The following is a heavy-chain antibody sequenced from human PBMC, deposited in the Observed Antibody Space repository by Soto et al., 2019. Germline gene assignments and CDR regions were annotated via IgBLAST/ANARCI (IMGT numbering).Heavy chain of an antibody. CDR2: IYYSGST. CDR3: ARADWEIVGATH. CDR1: GGSVSSGSYY. J-gene: IGHJ4*02. Sequence: TSETLSLTCTVSGGSVSSGSYYWSWIRQPPGKGLEWIGYIYYSGSTNYNPSLKSRVTISVDTSKNQFSLKLSSVTAADTAVYYCARADWEIVGATHWGQGTLVTVSS. V-gene: IGHV4-61*01. D-gene: IGHD1-26*01.